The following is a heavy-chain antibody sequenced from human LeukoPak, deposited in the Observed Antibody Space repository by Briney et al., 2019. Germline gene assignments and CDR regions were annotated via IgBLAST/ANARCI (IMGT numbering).Heavy chain of an antibody. Sequence: GGSLRLSCAASGFTFSSYYMNWVRQAPGKGLEWVANIRQDGSDKYYVDSVKGRFTISRDSANNSLYLQLNSLRAEDTAVYYCARARWRFTMIGPHDAFDIWGQGTMVTVSS. CDR3: ARARWRFTMIGPHDAFDI. V-gene: IGHV3-7*03. CDR2: IRQDGSDK. CDR1: GFTFSSYY. J-gene: IGHJ3*02. D-gene: IGHD3-22*01.